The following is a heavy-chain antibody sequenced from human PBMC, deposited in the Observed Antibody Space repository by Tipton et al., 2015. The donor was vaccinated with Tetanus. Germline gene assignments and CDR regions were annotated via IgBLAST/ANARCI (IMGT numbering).Heavy chain of an antibody. J-gene: IGHJ4*02. Sequence: TLSLTCIVSGGSVRSYYWSWIRQPPGKGLEWIGHIYSSGGARYNPSLKSRTTMSVDRSKSQFSLEATSVTAADTAVYFCARGPLENEGYFDSWGQGILVTVTA. D-gene: IGHD1-1*01. CDR1: GGSVRSYY. CDR2: IYSSGGA. CDR3: ARGPLENEGYFDS. V-gene: IGHV4-59*02.